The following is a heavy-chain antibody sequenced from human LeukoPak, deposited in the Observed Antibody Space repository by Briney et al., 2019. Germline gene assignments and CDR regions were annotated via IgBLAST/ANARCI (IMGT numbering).Heavy chain of an antibody. CDR3: ARDKNTIFGVVLHYFDY. V-gene: IGHV1-2*02. CDR2: INPNSGGT. D-gene: IGHD3-3*01. J-gene: IGHJ4*02. CDR1: GYTFTGYY. Sequence: ASVKVSCKASGYTFTGYYMHWVRQAPGQGLEWMGWINPNSGGTNYAQKFQGRVTMTRDTSISTAYMELSRLRSDDTAVYYCARDKNTIFGVVLHYFDYWGQGTLVTVSS.